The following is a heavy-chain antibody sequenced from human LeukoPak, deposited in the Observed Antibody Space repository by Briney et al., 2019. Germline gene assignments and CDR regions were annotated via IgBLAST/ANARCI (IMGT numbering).Heavy chain of an antibody. CDR1: GFTFKNYG. CDR3: AKSIAVAGLAGGRTFDY. J-gene: IGHJ4*02. V-gene: IGHV3-30*02. Sequence: HPGGSLRLSCAASGFTFKNYGMHWVRQAPGKGLEWVAFIRYDGSDKYYADFVKGRFTISRDNSENTLYLQMNSLRPEDTAVYYCAKSIAVAGLAGGRTFDYWGQGTLVTVSS. D-gene: IGHD6-19*01. CDR2: IRYDGSDK.